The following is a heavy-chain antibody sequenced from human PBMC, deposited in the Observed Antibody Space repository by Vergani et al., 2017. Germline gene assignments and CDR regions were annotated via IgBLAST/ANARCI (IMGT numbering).Heavy chain of an antibody. Sequence: QVQLQESGPGLVKPSQTLSLTCTVSGGSISSGGYYWSWIRQHPGKGLEWIGYIYYSGSTYYNPSLKSRVTISVDTSKNQFSLKLSSVTAADTAVYYCAREHATPRIVGASRLGWFDPWGQGTLVTVSS. CDR2: IYYSGST. J-gene: IGHJ5*02. CDR1: GGSISSGGYY. V-gene: IGHV4-31*03. CDR3: AREHATPRIVGASRLGWFDP. D-gene: IGHD1-26*01.